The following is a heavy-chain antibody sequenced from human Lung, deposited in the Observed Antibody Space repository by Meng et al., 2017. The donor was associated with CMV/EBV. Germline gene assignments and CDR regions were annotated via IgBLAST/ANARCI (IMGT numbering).Heavy chain of an antibody. CDR2: IIPMFGTK. Sequence: SXXVSXKASGGTFSSYAISWVRQAPGQGLEWMGGIIPMFGTKSYAQKFQGRVTITTDESTSTAYMELSSLRSEDTAVYYCARVSLQSGCFDYWGQGTLVTVSS. V-gene: IGHV1-69*05. CDR3: ARVSLQSGCFDY. J-gene: IGHJ4*02. CDR1: GGTFSSYA.